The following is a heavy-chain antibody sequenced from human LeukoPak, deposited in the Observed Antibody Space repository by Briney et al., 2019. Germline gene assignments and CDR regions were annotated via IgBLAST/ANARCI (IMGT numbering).Heavy chain of an antibody. V-gene: IGHV3-53*01. CDR1: GFTVSSNY. CDR2: IYSGGST. CDR3: AKMGIQLWLLSFDY. D-gene: IGHD5-18*01. Sequence: GGSLRLSCAASGFTVSSNYMNWVRQAPGKGLEWVSVIYSGGSTYYADSVKGRFTISRDNSKNTLYLQMNSLRAEDTAVYYCAKMGIQLWLLSFDYWGQGTLVTVSS. J-gene: IGHJ4*02.